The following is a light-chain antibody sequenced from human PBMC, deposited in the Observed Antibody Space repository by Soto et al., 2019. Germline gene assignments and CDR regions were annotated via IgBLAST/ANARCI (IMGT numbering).Light chain of an antibody. J-gene: IGLJ3*02. V-gene: IGLV2-18*02. CDR1: SSDVGSYNR. CDR2: EVS. Sequence: QSALTQPPSVSGSPGQSVTISCTGTSSDVGSYNRVSWYQQPPGTAPKLMIYEVSNRPSGVPDRFSGSKSGNTASLTVSGLQAEDEADYYCTSYTTSNTWVFGGGNKLTVL. CDR3: TSYTTSNTWV.